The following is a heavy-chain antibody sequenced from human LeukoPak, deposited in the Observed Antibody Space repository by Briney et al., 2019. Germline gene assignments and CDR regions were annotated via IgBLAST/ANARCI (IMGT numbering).Heavy chain of an antibody. J-gene: IGHJ6*02. CDR1: GFTFNYYW. CDR2: IKPDGSEK. Sequence: TGGSLRLSCAASGFTFNYYWMSWVRQTPGKGLEWLANIKPDGSEKYYVDSVRGRFTISRDNAKSSVHLQMNGLRAEDTAIYYCARDGHYFAMDVWGQGTTVTVSS. V-gene: IGHV3-7*03. CDR3: ARDGHYFAMDV.